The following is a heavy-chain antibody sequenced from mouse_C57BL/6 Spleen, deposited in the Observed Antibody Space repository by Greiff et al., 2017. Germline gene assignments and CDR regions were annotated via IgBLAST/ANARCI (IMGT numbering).Heavy chain of an antibody. V-gene: IGHV1-39*01. Sequence: VQLQQSGPELVKPGASVKISCKASGYSFTDYNMNWVKQSYGKSLEWIGVINPNYGTTSYNQKFKGKATLTVDQSSSTAYMQLNSLTSEDSAVYYCAREGITTVVANLDYWGQGTTLTVSS. CDR2: INPNYGTT. D-gene: IGHD1-1*01. CDR1: GYSFTDYN. CDR3: AREGITTVVANLDY. J-gene: IGHJ2*01.